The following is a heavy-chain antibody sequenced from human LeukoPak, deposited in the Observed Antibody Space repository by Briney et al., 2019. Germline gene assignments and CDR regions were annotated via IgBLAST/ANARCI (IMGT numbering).Heavy chain of an antibody. CDR1: GGTFSSYA. CDR2: IIPIIGTA. CDR3: ARVVVVPAAFLGYYYYGMDV. Sequence: SVKVSCKASGGTFSSYAISWVRQAPGQGLEWMGGIIPIIGTANYAQKFQGRVTITADESTSTAYMELRSLRSDDTAVYYCARVVVVPAAFLGYYYYGMDVWGKGTTVTVSS. V-gene: IGHV1-69*13. J-gene: IGHJ6*04. D-gene: IGHD2-2*01.